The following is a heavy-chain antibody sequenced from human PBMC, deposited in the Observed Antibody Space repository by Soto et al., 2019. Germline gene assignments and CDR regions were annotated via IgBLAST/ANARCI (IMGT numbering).Heavy chain of an antibody. CDR1: GYTFTGYY. J-gene: IGHJ6*02. CDR2: INPNSGGT. CDR3: ARDLGSSGYYGMDV. Sequence: QVQLVQSGAEVKKPGASVKVSCKASGYTFTGYYMHWVRQAPGQGLEWMGWINPNSGGTNYAQKFQGWVTMPRDTSISTAYMELSRLRSDDTAVYYCARDLGSSGYYGMDVWGQGTTVTVSS. D-gene: IGHD6-6*01. V-gene: IGHV1-2*04.